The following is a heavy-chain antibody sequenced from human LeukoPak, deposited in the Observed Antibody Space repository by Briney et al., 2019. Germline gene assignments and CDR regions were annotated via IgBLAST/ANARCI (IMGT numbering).Heavy chain of an antibody. CDR1: GYTFTGYY. Sequence: ASVKVSCKASGYTFTGYYMHWVRQAPGQGLEWMGWINPNSGGTNYAQKLQGRVTMTRDTSISTAYMELSRLRSDDTAVYYCARDPGGSSQEVRFDPWGQGTLVTVSS. J-gene: IGHJ5*02. CDR3: ARDPGGSSQEVRFDP. CDR2: INPNSGGT. V-gene: IGHV1-2*02. D-gene: IGHD1-14*01.